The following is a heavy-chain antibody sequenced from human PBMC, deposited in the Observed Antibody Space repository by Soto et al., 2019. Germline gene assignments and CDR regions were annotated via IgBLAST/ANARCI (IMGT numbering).Heavy chain of an antibody. CDR2: ISAYNGNT. CDR1: GYTFTTYG. Sequence: QVPLVQSGAEVKKPGASVKVSCKASGYTFTTYGISWVRQAPGQGLEWMGWISAYNGNTKYAQKLQGTVTMTTDTSTSTPNMELRSLTSDYSAEYYCARDWPPVDYCGQGTLVTVSS. CDR3: ARDWPPVDY. J-gene: IGHJ4*02. V-gene: IGHV1-18*01.